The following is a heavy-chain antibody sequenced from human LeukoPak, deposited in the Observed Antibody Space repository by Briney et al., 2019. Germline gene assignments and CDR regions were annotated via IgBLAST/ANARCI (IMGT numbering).Heavy chain of an antibody. Sequence: GASVKVSCKASGGTFSSYAISWVRQAPGQGLEWMGRIIPIFGTANYAQKFQGRVTITTDEPTSTAYMELSSLRSEDTAVYYCARGARGSSGYYDAFDIWGQGTMVTVSS. CDR3: ARGARGSSGYYDAFDI. CDR2: IIPIFGTA. CDR1: GGTFSSYA. J-gene: IGHJ3*02. V-gene: IGHV1-69*05. D-gene: IGHD3-22*01.